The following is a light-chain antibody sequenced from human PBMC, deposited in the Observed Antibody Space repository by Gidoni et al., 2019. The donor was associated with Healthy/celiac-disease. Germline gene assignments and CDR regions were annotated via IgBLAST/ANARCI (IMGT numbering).Light chain of an antibody. V-gene: IGKV3-15*01. CDR3: QQYNNWPPIT. CDR1: QSVSSN. J-gene: IGKJ5*01. Sequence: EKGMTQSSATLSVSPGERVTLSCRASQSVSSNLAWYQQKPGQAPRLLIYGASTRATGIPARFSGSGSGTEFTLTISSLQSEDFAVYYCQQYNNWPPITFXQXTRLEIK. CDR2: GAS.